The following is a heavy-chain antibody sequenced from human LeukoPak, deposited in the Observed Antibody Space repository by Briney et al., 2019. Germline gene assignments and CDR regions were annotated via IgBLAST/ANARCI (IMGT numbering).Heavy chain of an antibody. CDR3: AKGLHGGSSSPEGY. CDR2: ISSSGSTI. J-gene: IGHJ4*02. V-gene: IGHV3-48*03. CDR1: GFTFSSYE. D-gene: IGHD6-6*01. Sequence: PGGSLRLSCAASGFTFSSYEMNWVRQAPGKGLEWVSYISSSGSTIYYADSVKGRFTISRDNAKNSLYLQMNSLRAEDTAVYYCAKGLHGGSSSPEGYWGQGTLVTVSS.